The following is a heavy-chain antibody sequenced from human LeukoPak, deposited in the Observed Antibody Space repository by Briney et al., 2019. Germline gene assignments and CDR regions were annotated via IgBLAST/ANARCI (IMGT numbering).Heavy chain of an antibody. D-gene: IGHD3-22*01. Sequence: GGSLRLSCAASGFTFSTFDMSWVRQAPGKGLQGVSTFSGSGGTTLFADSVKGRFSIPRDSSNNKGFLQMNSLRVEDTAVYYCAKASDFDSSGFPIDVFDFWGQGLLVSVAS. CDR2: FSGSGGTT. V-gene: IGHV3-23*01. CDR3: AKASDFDSSGFPIDVFDF. CDR1: GFTFSTFD. J-gene: IGHJ4*02.